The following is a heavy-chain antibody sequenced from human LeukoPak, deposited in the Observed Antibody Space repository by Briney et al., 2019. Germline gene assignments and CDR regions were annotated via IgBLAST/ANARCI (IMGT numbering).Heavy chain of an antibody. CDR3: AREGGRDGYNFFDY. V-gene: IGHV1-8*01. CDR2: MNPNSGNT. Sequence: ASVKVSCKASGYTFTSYDINWVRQATGQGLEWMGWMNPNSGNTGYAQKFQGRVTMTRNTSISTAYMELSSLRSEDTAVYYCAREGGRDGYNFFDYWGQGTLVTVSS. CDR1: GYTFTSYD. J-gene: IGHJ4*02. D-gene: IGHD5-24*01.